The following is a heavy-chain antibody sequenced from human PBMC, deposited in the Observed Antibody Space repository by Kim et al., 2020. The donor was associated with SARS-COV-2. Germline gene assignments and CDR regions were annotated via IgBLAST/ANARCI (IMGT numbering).Heavy chain of an antibody. CDR3: ARLHVVVPAFWFDP. J-gene: IGHJ5*02. D-gene: IGHD2-2*01. CDR2: IYYSGST. Sequence: SETLSLTCTVSGGSISSSSYYWGWIRQPPGKGLEWIGSIYYSGSTYYNPSLKSRVTISVDTSKNQFSLKLSSVTAADTAVYYCARLHVVVPAFWFDPWGQGTLVTVSS. V-gene: IGHV4-39*01. CDR1: GGSISSSSYY.